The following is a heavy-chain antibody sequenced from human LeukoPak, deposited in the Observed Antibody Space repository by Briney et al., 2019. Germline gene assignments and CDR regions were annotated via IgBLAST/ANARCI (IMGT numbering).Heavy chain of an antibody. Sequence: PSETLSLTCTVSGVSITSGNYYWNWIRQPAGKGLEWIGHFYPTGTNYNPSLKSRVTISADTSKNQVSLQVTSVTAADTAVYYCARTKGGIAAADAYFDYWGQGTLVTVSS. V-gene: IGHV4-61*09. J-gene: IGHJ4*02. D-gene: IGHD6-13*01. CDR1: GVSITSGNYY. CDR2: FYPTGT. CDR3: ARTKGGIAAADAYFDY.